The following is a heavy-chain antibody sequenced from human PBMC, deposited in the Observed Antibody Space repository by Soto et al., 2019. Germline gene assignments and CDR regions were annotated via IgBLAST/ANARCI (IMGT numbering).Heavy chain of an antibody. CDR2: IYYSGST. CDR3: ARVWGGAFDS. D-gene: IGHD1-26*01. CDR1: GASISSYY. V-gene: IGHV4-59*01. Sequence: SETLSLTCTVSGASISSYYWSWIRQPPGKGLEWIGYIYYSGSTNYNPSLKSRVTISVDTSKNQFSLKLSSVTAADTAVYYCARVWGGAFDSWGQGTMVTVS. J-gene: IGHJ3*02.